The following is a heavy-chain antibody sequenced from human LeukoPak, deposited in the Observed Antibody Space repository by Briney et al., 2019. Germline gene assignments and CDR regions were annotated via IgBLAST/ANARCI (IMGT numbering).Heavy chain of an antibody. Sequence: ASVKVSCKASGYRFTNYGISWVRQGPGQGLEWMGWISPYNGNSNYTQNLQDRVTMTTDTSTSTTYMELRSLSSDDTAVYYCARGFPMGAITAYYNYMDVWGKGTTVTVSS. D-gene: IGHD1-26*01. CDR3: ARGFPMGAITAYYNYMDV. V-gene: IGHV1-18*01. CDR2: ISPYNGNS. CDR1: GYRFTNYG. J-gene: IGHJ6*03.